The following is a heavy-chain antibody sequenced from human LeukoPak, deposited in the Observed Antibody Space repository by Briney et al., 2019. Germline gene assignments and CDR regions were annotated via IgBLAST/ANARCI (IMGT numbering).Heavy chain of an antibody. Sequence: ASVKVSCKPSGYTFSDSYIHWVRQAPGVGLQWMGWISPNNGDTNYAEDFQGRVTMTRDTSIRTAYMELTRLTLNDTAVYYCVRSPIGASAYWGRGTPVTVSS. CDR3: VRSPIGASAY. J-gene: IGHJ4*02. D-gene: IGHD3-10*01. CDR2: ISPNNGDT. CDR1: GYTFSDSY. V-gene: IGHV1-2*02.